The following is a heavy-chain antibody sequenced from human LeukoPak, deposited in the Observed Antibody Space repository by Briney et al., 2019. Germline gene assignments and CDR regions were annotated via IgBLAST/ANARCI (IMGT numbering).Heavy chain of an antibody. CDR3: AKELGSSWYPWFDP. CDR1: GFTFSSYG. V-gene: IGHV3-30*18. Sequence: GRSLRLSCAASGFTFSSYGMHWVRQAPGKGLEWVAVISYDGSNKYYADSVKGRFTISRDNSKNTLYLQMNSPRAEDTAVYYCAKELGSSWYPWFDPWGQGTLVTVSS. CDR2: ISYDGSNK. D-gene: IGHD6-13*01. J-gene: IGHJ5*02.